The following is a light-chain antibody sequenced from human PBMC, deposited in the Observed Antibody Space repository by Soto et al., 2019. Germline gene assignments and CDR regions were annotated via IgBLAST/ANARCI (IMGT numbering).Light chain of an antibody. J-gene: IGKJ1*01. CDR1: QSLLHSNGYNY. CDR2: LGS. CDR3: MQALQTRT. Sequence: ILMTQYPISLPVTPGEPASISCRSSQSLLHSNGYNYLDWYLQKPGQSPQLLIYLGSNRASGVPDRFSGSGSGTDFTLKISRVEAEDVGVYYCMQALQTRTFGQGSKVDIK. V-gene: IGKV2-28*01.